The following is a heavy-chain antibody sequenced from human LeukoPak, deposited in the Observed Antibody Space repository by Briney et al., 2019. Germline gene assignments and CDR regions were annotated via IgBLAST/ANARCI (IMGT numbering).Heavy chain of an antibody. CDR3: ARSHRAAAVPYYYYYMDV. V-gene: IGHV4-4*07. D-gene: IGHD6-13*01. CDR1: GGSISSYY. Sequence: SETLSLTCTVSGGSISSYYWSWIRQPAGKGLEWIGRIYTSGSTNYNPSLKSRVTISVDTSKNQFSLKLSSVTAADTAVYYCARSHRAAAVPYYYYYMDVWGKGTTVTISS. CDR2: IYTSGST. J-gene: IGHJ6*03.